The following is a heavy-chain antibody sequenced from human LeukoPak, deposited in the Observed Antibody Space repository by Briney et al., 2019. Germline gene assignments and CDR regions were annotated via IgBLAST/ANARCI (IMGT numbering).Heavy chain of an antibody. J-gene: IGHJ4*02. CDR1: GGSFSDYY. Sequence: SETLSLTCAVYGGSFSDYYWSWIRQPPGKGLEWIGYIYYSGSTYYNPSLKSRLTISLDTSKNQFSLKLSSVTVADTAVYYCARVPYYGSGAAPNDYLGQGTLVTVSS. V-gene: IGHV4-30-4*01. CDR2: IYYSGST. CDR3: ARVPYYGSGAAPNDY. D-gene: IGHD3-10*01.